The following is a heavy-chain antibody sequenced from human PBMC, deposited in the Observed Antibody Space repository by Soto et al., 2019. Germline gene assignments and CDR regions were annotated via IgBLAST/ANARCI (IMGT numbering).Heavy chain of an antibody. D-gene: IGHD2-2*01. J-gene: IGHJ6*02. V-gene: IGHV5-10-1*01. CDR3: ARLPYWEVVPAAMNGYYYYGMDV. Sequence: GESLKISCKGSGYSFTSYWISWVRQMPGKGLEWMGRIDPSDSYTNYSPSFQGHVTISADKSISTAYLQWSSLKASDTAMYYCARLPYWEVVPAAMNGYYYYGMDVWGQGTTVTVSS. CDR2: IDPSDSYT. CDR1: GYSFTSYW.